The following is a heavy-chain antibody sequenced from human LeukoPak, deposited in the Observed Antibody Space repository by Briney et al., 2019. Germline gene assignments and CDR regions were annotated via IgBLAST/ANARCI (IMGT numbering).Heavy chain of an antibody. CDR3: AKEGWGYSSYGYYFDY. V-gene: IGHV3-23*01. CDR1: GFTFSSYG. D-gene: IGHD7-27*01. Sequence: GGSLRLSCAASGFTFSSYGMSWVRQAPGKGLEWVSAISGSGGSTYYADSVKGRFTISRDNSKNTLYLQMNSLRAEDTAVYYCAKEGWGYSSYGYYFDYWGQGTLVTVSS. J-gene: IGHJ4*02. CDR2: ISGSGGST.